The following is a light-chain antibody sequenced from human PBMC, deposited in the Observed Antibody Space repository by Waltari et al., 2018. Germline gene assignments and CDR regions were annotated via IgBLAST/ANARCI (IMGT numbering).Light chain of an antibody. J-gene: IGKJ5*01. CDR2: AAS. Sequence: DLQMTQSPPSLSASVGDRVTITCRASQVIDKYLNWYQHKPGKAPRLLIYAASSLLSGVPSRFSGSGSGTDFTLTINSLQPEDFATYYCQQSYTTPQGTFGQGTRLDIK. CDR1: QVIDKY. V-gene: IGKV1-39*01. CDR3: QQSYTTPQGT.